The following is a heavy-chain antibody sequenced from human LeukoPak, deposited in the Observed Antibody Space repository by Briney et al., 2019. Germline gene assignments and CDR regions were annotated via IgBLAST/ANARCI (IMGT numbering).Heavy chain of an antibody. Sequence: SETLSVTCTVSGGSISNKYWGWIRQPPGKGLEWIGYIYYTGSTRYHSSLKSRVTISVDTSKNQFSLNLTSVATADTAVYYCARMGFGDSYDYWGQGTLVTVSS. CDR1: GGSISNKY. V-gene: IGHV4-59*01. CDR3: ARMGFGDSYDY. D-gene: IGHD4-17*01. CDR2: IYYTGST. J-gene: IGHJ4*02.